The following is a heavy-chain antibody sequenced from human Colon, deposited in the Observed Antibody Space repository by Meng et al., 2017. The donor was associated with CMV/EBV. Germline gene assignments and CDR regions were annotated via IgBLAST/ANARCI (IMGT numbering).Heavy chain of an antibody. Sequence: GESLRLSCAASGFTFSSYSMNWVRQAPGKGLEWVSSISSSSSYIYYADSVKGRFTISRDNAKNSLYLQMNSLRAEDTAVYYCASVSIAAAGTGNYYYYGMDVWGQGTTVTVSS. CDR2: ISSSSSYI. CDR1: GFTFSSYS. J-gene: IGHJ6*02. D-gene: IGHD6-13*01. V-gene: IGHV3-21*01. CDR3: ASVSIAAAGTGNYYYYGMDV.